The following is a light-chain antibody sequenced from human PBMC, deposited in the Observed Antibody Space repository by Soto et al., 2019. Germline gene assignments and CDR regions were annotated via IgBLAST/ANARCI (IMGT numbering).Light chain of an antibody. J-gene: IGKJ2*01. CDR3: QQYGFSPMYT. CDR1: QSINSKS. CDR2: NTS. Sequence: EIVLTQSPGTLSLSPGEGATVSCRVSQSINSKSLVWYQRKFGQAPRLLIYNTSTRATGIPDRFSGSGSGTDFTLTISRLEPEDFGVYYCQQYGFSPMYTFGQGTKLEI. V-gene: IGKV3-20*01.